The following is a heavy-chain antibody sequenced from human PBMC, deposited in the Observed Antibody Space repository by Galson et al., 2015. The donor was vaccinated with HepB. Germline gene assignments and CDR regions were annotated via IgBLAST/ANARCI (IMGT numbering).Heavy chain of an antibody. CDR1: GGTFSSYA. V-gene: IGHV1-69*13. D-gene: IGHD2-2*02. CDR2: IIPIFGTA. J-gene: IGHJ6*02. Sequence: SVKVSCKASGGTFSSYAISWVRQAPGQGLEWMGGIIPIFGTANYAQKFQGRVTITADESTSTAYMELSSLRSEDTAVYYCATRRDIVVVPAAIELGYYYYYGMDVWGQGTTVTVSS. CDR3: ATRRDIVVVPAAIELGYYYYYGMDV.